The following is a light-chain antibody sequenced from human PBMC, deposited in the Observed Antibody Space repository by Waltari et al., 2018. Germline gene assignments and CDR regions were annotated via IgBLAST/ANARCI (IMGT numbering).Light chain of an antibody. V-gene: IGKV3-20*01. J-gene: IGKJ1*01. CDR3: QHYVRLPAT. CDR1: QRVSMG. Sequence: EIVLTQSPGSLSSSPGERVTLSCRASQRVSMGLAWYQQKPVQAPRLLIFGASSRATGITDRFGVSGSETDFSLTISRLEPEDFAVYYCQHYVRLPATFGRGTKVEIK. CDR2: GAS.